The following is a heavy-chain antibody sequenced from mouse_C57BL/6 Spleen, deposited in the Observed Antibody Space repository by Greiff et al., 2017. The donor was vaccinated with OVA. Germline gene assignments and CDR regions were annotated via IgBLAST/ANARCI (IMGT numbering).Heavy chain of an antibody. J-gene: IGHJ4*01. Sequence: EVKVVESGGGLVKPGGSLKLSCAASGFTFSDYGMHWVRQAPEKGLEWVAYISSGSSTIYYADTVKGRFTISRDNAKNTLFLQMTSLRSEDTAMYYCARGGGNPFYYAMDYWGQGTSVTVSS. D-gene: IGHD2-1*01. CDR3: ARGGGNPFYYAMDY. CDR2: ISSGSSTI. CDR1: GFTFSDYG. V-gene: IGHV5-17*01.